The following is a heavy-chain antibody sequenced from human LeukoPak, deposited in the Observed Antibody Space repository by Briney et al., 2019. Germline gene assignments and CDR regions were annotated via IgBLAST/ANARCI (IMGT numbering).Heavy chain of an antibody. CDR1: GFTFSSYE. V-gene: IGHV3-48*03. CDR3: AREGNTSRCFYC. Sequence: GGSLRLSCAASGFTFSSYEMNWVRQAPGKGLEWVSYISSSGSTINYADSVKGRFTISRENAKNSLYLQMNSLRAEDPAVYYCAREGNTSRCFYCWGQGTLVTASS. J-gene: IGHJ4*02. D-gene: IGHD2-2*01. CDR2: ISSSGSTI.